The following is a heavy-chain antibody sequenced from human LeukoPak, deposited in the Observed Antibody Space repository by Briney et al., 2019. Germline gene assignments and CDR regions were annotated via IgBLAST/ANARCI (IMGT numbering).Heavy chain of an antibody. D-gene: IGHD5-18*01. J-gene: IGHJ4*02. V-gene: IGHV3-74*01. Sequence: GGSLRPSCAASGFTFSSYWMHWVRHTPGKGLVWVSRIKGDGSSTSYADSVKGRFTISRDNAKNTLYLQMNSLRAEDTAVYYCARDGYSFGHDFDYWGQGTLVTVSS. CDR1: GFTFSSYW. CDR2: IKGDGSST. CDR3: ARDGYSFGHDFDY.